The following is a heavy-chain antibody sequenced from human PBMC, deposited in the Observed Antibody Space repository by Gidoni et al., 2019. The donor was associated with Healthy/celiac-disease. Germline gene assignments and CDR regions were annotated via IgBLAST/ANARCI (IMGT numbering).Heavy chain of an antibody. V-gene: IGHV3-9*01. CDR3: AKEVYSNLYYYYGMDV. CDR2: ISWNSGSI. J-gene: IGHJ6*02. CDR1: GFTFDAYA. Sequence: EVQLVESGGGLVQPGRSLRLSCAASGFTFDAYAMHWVRQAPGKGLEWVSGISWNSGSIGYADSVKGRFTISRDNAKNSLYLQMNSLRAEDTALYYCAKEVYSNLYYYYGMDVWGQGTTVTVSS. D-gene: IGHD6-13*01.